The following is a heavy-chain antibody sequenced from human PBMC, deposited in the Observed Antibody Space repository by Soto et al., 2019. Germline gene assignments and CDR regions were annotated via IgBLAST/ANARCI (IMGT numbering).Heavy chain of an antibody. Sequence: GGSLRLSCAASGFTFSSYAMSWVRQAPGKGLEWVSAISGSGGSTYYADSVKGRFTISRDNSKNTLYLQMNSLRAEDTAVYYFAKAPRRRYVILPGFSPGSPTDVFHTWGQDIRVPVSP. J-gene: IGHJ1*01. CDR3: AKAPRRRYVILPGFSPGSPTDVFHT. D-gene: IGHD3-9*01. V-gene: IGHV3-23*01. CDR2: ISGSGGST. CDR1: GFTFSSYA.